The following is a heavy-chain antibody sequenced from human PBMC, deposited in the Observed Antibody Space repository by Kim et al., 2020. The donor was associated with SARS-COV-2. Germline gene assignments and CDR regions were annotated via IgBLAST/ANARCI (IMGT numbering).Heavy chain of an antibody. D-gene: IGHD1-26*01. CDR2: IYKSGST. CDR1: GGSISSYY. CDR3: ARDWGGSRSDYFDY. J-gene: IGHJ4*02. V-gene: IGHV4-4*07. Sequence: SETLSLTCTVSGGSISSYYWSWIRQPAGKGLEWIGRIYKSGSTNYNPSLKSRVTMSVDTSKKQLSLKLSSVTAADTAMYYCARDWGGSRSDYFDYWGQGTLVTVSS.